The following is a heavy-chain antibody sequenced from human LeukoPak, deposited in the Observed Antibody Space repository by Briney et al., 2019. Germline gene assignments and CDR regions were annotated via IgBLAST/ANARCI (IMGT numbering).Heavy chain of an antibody. Sequence: GGSLRLSCVASGFTFRRYWLQWVRKATGKGRVWVSRINSIESNMSYAGSVKGLFTISRDNAKNTLYLQMNSLRADDTAVYYCAKEPQWLVEGNFDYWGQGTLVTVSS. CDR2: INSIESNM. CDR3: AKEPQWLVEGNFDY. CDR1: GFTFRRYW. V-gene: IGHV3-74*01. D-gene: IGHD6-19*01. J-gene: IGHJ4*02.